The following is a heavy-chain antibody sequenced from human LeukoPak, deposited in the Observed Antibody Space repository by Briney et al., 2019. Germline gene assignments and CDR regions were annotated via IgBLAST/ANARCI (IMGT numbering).Heavy chain of an antibody. Sequence: SVKVSCKASGGTFSSYTISWVRQAPGQGLEWMGRIIPILGIANYAQKFQGRVTITADKSTRTAYMELSSLRSEDTAVYYCARGHDGYNPQVLEYWGQGTLVPVSS. D-gene: IGHD5-24*01. CDR2: IIPILGIA. V-gene: IGHV1-69*02. CDR3: ARGHDGYNPQVLEY. CDR1: GGTFSSYT. J-gene: IGHJ4*02.